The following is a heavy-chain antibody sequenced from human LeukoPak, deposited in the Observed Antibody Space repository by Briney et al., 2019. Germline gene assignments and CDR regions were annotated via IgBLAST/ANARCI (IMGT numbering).Heavy chain of an antibody. D-gene: IGHD2-21*01. CDR2: ISGSGDDT. CDR3: AKNFGVSANDWFDP. Sequence: GGSLRPSCAVSGLTLINNGVAWVRQAPGKGLDWVSSISGSGDDTHYADSVKGRFTISRDKSKNTVYLQMNSLRAEDTAVYYCAKNFGVSANDWFDPWGQGTLVTVSS. J-gene: IGHJ5*02. CDR1: GLTLINNG. V-gene: IGHV3-23*01.